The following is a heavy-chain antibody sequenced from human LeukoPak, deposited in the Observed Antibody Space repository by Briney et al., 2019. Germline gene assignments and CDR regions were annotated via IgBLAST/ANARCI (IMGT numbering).Heavy chain of an antibody. CDR2: INHSGST. CDR1: GGSFRGYY. J-gene: IGHJ4*02. CDR3: ARGPPTVYGGNGFYYVFDY. V-gene: IGHV4-34*01. D-gene: IGHD3-22*01. Sequence: PSETLSLTCAVYGGSFRGYYWSWIRQPPGKGLEWIGEINHSGSTNYNPSLKSRVTISVDMSRNQFSLKLSSVTAADTAVFYCARGPPTVYGGNGFYYVFDYWGQGTLVTVSS.